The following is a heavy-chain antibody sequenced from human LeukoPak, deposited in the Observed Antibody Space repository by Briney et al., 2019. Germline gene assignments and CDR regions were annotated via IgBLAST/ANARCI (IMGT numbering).Heavy chain of an antibody. Sequence: GGSLRLSCAASGFIFSDYTMNWVRQAPGKGLEWVSGIYGGGNSYYAESVTGRFTISRDNSRNTLHLQMNSLRGEDTAVYYCARELTVGATIDYWGQGTLVTVSS. CDR2: IYGGGNS. D-gene: IGHD1-26*01. V-gene: IGHV3-66*02. CDR1: GFIFSDYT. J-gene: IGHJ4*02. CDR3: ARELTVGATIDY.